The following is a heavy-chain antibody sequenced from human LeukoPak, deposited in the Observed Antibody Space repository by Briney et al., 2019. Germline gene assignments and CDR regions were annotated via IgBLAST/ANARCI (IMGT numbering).Heavy chain of an antibody. J-gene: IGHJ4*02. CDR3: ARDALEMATIPFDY. Sequence: SVKVSCKASGGTFSSYAISWVRQAPGQGLEWMGRIIPILGIANYAQKFQGRVTITADKSTSTAYVELSSLRSEDTAVYYCARDALEMATIPFDYWGQGTLVTVSS. D-gene: IGHD5-24*01. V-gene: IGHV1-69*04. CDR2: IIPILGIA. CDR1: GGTFSSYA.